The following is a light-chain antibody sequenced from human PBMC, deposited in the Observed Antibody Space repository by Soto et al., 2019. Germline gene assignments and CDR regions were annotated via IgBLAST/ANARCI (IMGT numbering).Light chain of an antibody. Sequence: EIVLTQSPGTLSLSPGERATLSCRASQSVSSSYLAWYQQKPGQAPRLLIYGASTRATGIPARFSGSGSGTEFTLTISSLQPDDFATYYCQQYVTAFRSFGQGTKVDIK. J-gene: IGKJ1*01. V-gene: IGKV3-20*01. CDR3: QQYVTAFRS. CDR1: QSVSSSY. CDR2: GAS.